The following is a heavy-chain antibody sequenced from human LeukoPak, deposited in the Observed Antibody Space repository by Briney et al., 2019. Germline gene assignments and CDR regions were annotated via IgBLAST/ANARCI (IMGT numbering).Heavy chain of an antibody. CDR3: ARGGSTLDY. J-gene: IGHJ4*02. CDR1: GFTFSAYW. CDR2: SNSDASGT. Sequence: PGGSLRLSCEASGFTFSAYWMHWVRQAPGEGLVWVSRSNSDASGTSYADSVKGRFTISRDNAKNTLYLQMNSLRAEDTAVYYCARGGSTLDYWGRGTRVTVSS. D-gene: IGHD2-2*01. V-gene: IGHV3-74*01.